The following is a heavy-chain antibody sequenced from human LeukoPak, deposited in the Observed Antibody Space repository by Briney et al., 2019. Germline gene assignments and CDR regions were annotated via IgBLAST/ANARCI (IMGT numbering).Heavy chain of an antibody. D-gene: IGHD3-22*01. V-gene: IGHV3-30*18. CDR3: AKDEYYDSSGYYYYYGMDV. CDR1: GFTFSSYG. J-gene: IGHJ6*02. Sequence: PGGSLRLSCAASGFTFSSYGMHWVRQAPGKGLEWVAVISYDGSNKYYADSVKGRFTISRDNSKNTLYLQMNSLRAEDTAVYYCAKDEYYDSSGYYYYYGMDVWGQGTTVTVSS. CDR2: ISYDGSNK.